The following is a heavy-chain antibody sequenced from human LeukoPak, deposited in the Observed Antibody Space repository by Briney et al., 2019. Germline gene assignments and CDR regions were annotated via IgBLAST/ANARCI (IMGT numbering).Heavy chain of an antibody. CDR1: GGSISSYY. CDR3: ARWGSIAVARFDY. J-gene: IGHJ4*02. CDR2: IYYTGST. V-gene: IGHV4-59*01. Sequence: KTSETLSLTCTVSGGSISSYYWSWLRQPPGKGLEWIGYIYYTGSTNYNPSLTSRVNISVDTSKNQFSLNLTSVTAADTAVYYCARWGSIAVARFDYWGQGTLVTVSS. D-gene: IGHD6-6*01.